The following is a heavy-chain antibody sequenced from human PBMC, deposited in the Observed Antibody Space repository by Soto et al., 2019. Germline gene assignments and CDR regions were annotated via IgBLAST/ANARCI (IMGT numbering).Heavy chain of an antibody. CDR2: IYYSGSS. J-gene: IGHJ4*02. V-gene: IGHV4-31*03. Sequence: SETLSLTCTVSGDSIITDGYYWNWIRHRPGQGLEWIGYIYYSGSSYFNPSLNGRASISVDTTNNQFSLELASVTAADTAVYYCARGLTQESSGYFHTTDYWGQGTLVTVSS. CDR1: GDSIITDGYY. D-gene: IGHD3-22*01. CDR3: ARGLTQESSGYFHTTDY.